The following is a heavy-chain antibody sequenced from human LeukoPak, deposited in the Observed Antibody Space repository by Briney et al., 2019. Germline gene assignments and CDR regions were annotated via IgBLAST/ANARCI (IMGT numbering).Heavy chain of an antibody. J-gene: IGHJ6*03. CDR1: GYTFTGYY. Sequence: ASVKVSCKASGYTFTGYYMHWVRQAPGQGLEWMGWINPNSGGTNYAQKFQGRVTMTRDTSISTAYMELSRLRSEDTAVYYCARDQVVVVTAIPGYYYYYYMDVWGKGTTVTVSS. CDR2: INPNSGGT. V-gene: IGHV1-2*02. CDR3: ARDQVVVVTAIPGYYYYYYMDV. D-gene: IGHD2-21*02.